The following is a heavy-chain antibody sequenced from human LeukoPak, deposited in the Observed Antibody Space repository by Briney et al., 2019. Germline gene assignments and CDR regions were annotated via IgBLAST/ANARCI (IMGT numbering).Heavy chain of an antibody. J-gene: IGHJ4*02. D-gene: IGHD5-24*01. V-gene: IGHV3-9*01. Sequence: GRSLRLSCAASGFTFDDYAMHWVRQAPGKGLEWVSGISWNSGSIGYADSVKGRFTISRDNAKNSLYLRMNSLRAEDTALYYCAKVMYRDGYNNPLFDYWGQGTLVTVSS. CDR1: GFTFDDYA. CDR3: AKVMYRDGYNNPLFDY. CDR2: ISWNSGSI.